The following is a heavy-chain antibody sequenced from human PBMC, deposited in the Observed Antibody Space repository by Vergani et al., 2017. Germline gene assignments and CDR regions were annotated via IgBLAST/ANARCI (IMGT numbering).Heavy chain of an antibody. Sequence: QVQLVESGGGVVQPGRSLRLSCAASGFTFSSYAMHWVRQAPGKGLEWVAVISYDGSNKYSADSVKGRFTISRDNSKNTLYLQMNSLRADDTAVYYCARDRGPEGIPDDWGQGTLVTVSS. CDR1: GFTFSSYA. V-gene: IGHV3-30*04. CDR2: ISYDGSNK. J-gene: IGHJ4*02. D-gene: IGHD1-14*01. CDR3: ARDRGPEGIPDD.